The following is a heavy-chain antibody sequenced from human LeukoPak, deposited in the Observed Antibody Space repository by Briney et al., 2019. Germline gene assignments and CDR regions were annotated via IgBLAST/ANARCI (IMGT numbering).Heavy chain of an antibody. J-gene: IGHJ6*03. CDR3: ARNYYYMDV. CDR1: GYSFTSYW. Sequence: VESLKISCKSSGYSFTSYWIGWVRQMPGKGLEWMAIIYPGDSDTRYSPSFQGQVTISADKSISTAYLHWSSLKASDTAMYYCARNYYYMDVWGKGTTVTVSS. V-gene: IGHV5-51*01. CDR2: IYPGDSDT.